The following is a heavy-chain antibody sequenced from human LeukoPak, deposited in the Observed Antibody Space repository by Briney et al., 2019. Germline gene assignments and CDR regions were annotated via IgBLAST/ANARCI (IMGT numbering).Heavy chain of an antibody. J-gene: IGHJ4*02. V-gene: IGHV5-51*01. CDR1: GYSFTSYW. CDR3: VGYSYGYGNRYYFDY. CDR2: IYPGDSDT. Sequence: GESLKISCKGSGYSFTSYWIGWVRQRPGKGLEWMGIIYPGDSDTRYSPSFQGQVTISADKSISTAYLQWSSLKASDTAMYYCVGYSYGYGNRYYFDYWGKGTVVTVSS. D-gene: IGHD5-18*01.